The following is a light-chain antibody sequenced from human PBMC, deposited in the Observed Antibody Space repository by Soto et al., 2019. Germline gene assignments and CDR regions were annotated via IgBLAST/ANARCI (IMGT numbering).Light chain of an antibody. CDR1: QSVSSN. Sequence: EIVMTQSPATLSVSPGERATLSCRASQSVSSNLAWYQQKPGQTPRLLIYGASTRAAGIPARFSGSGSGTEFTLTITSLQSEDFAVYYCQHYYNHAPQLTFGGGTKVDI. V-gene: IGKV3-15*01. CDR2: GAS. J-gene: IGKJ4*01. CDR3: QHYYNHAPQLT.